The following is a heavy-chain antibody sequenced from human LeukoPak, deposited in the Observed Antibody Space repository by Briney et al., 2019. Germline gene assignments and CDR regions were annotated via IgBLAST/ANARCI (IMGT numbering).Heavy chain of an antibody. V-gene: IGHV5-51*01. CDR1: GYSFTSYW. Sequence: GESLKISCKGSGYSFTSYWIGWVRQMPGKGLEWMGIIYPGDSDTRYSPSFQGQVTISADKSISTAYLQWSSLKASDTAMYYCARRVGPRDYYYYMDVWGKGTTVTVSS. CDR2: IYPGDSDT. D-gene: IGHD2-15*01. J-gene: IGHJ6*03. CDR3: ARRVGPRDYYYYMDV.